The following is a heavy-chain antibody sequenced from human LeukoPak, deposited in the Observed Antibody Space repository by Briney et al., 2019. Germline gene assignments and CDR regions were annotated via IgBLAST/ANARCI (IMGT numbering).Heavy chain of an antibody. CDR2: INPDGNKK. Sequence: GGSLRLSCAVSGLTFSSSWMDWVRQAPGKGLEWVASINPDGNKKYSADSVKGRFTISRDNAKNTLYLQMNSLRAEDTAVYYCARAAYYDFWSGYYSSSYGMDVWGQGTTVTVSS. D-gene: IGHD3-3*01. CDR3: ARAAYYDFWSGYYSSSYGMDV. V-gene: IGHV3-7*01. J-gene: IGHJ6*02. CDR1: GLTFSSSW.